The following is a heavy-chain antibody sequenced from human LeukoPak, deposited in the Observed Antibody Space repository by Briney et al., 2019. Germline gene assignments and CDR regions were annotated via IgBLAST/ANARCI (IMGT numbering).Heavy chain of an antibody. CDR3: ARGDQAFDI. J-gene: IGHJ3*02. V-gene: IGHV6-1*01. Sequence: SQTLSLTCAISGDSVSSNSAAWNWIRQSPSRGLEWLGRTYYRSKWSNNYALSVKSRITINSDTSKNQFSLQLNSVTPEDTALYCCARGDQAFDIWGQGTKVTVSS. CDR1: GDSVSSNSAA. CDR2: TYYRSKWSN.